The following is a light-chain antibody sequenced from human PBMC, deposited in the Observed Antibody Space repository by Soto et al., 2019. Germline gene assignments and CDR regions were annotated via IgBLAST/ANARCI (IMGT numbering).Light chain of an antibody. CDR3: QQYDSYSSIS. V-gene: IGKV1-5*03. CDR2: KAS. CDR1: QSISSW. J-gene: IGKJ5*01. Sequence: DIQMTQSPSTLSASIGDRVTITCRASQSISSWLAWYQQKPGRAPKLLIYKASILESGVPSRFSASRSGTEFTLTISSLQPDDFATYYCQQYDSYSSISFGQGTRLEIK.